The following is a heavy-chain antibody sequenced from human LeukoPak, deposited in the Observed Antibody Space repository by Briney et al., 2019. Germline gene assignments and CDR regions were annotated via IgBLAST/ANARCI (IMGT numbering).Heavy chain of an antibody. CDR2: ISYDGSNR. J-gene: IGHJ4*02. V-gene: IGHV3-30*03. D-gene: IGHD6-13*01. CDR1: GFTFSSYG. CDR3: VRLTAAGRRTDFDY. Sequence: GGSLRLSCAASGFTFSSYGMHWVRQAPGKWLEWVAAISYDGSNRYYADSVKGRFTISRDNSKNTLYLQMNSLRTEDTAVYYCVRLTAAGRRTDFDYWGQGTLVTVSS.